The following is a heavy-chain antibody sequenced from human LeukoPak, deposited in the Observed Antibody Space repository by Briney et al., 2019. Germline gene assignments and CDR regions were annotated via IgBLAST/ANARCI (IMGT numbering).Heavy chain of an antibody. CDR2: IYYRGST. CDR1: DGSISSYY. V-gene: IGHV4-59*01. Sequence: SETLSLTCSVSDGSISSYYWNWIRQPPGKGLEWIGYIYYRGSTKYNPSLKSRVTILVDTSKNQFSLKLSSVTAADTAVYYCARDPAAPNWYFDFWGRGTLVTVSS. J-gene: IGHJ2*01. CDR3: ARDPAAPNWYFDF. D-gene: IGHD6-25*01.